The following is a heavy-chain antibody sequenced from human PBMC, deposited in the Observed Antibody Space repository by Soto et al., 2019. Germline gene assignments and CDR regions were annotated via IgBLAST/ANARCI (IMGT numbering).Heavy chain of an antibody. CDR1: GFTFSSYA. V-gene: IGHV3-23*01. Sequence: GGSLRLSCAASGFTFSSYAMSWVRQAPGKGLEWVSAISGSGGSTYYADSEKGRFTISRDNSKNPRYLQMDSLRAEDTAVYYCAKEGAYNWNYWPQFDYWGQGTLVTVSS. CDR3: AKEGAYNWNYWPQFDY. J-gene: IGHJ4*02. CDR2: ISGSGGST. D-gene: IGHD1-7*01.